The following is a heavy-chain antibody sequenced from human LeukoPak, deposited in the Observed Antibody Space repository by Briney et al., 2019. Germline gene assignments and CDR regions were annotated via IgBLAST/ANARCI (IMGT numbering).Heavy chain of an antibody. D-gene: IGHD6-19*01. CDR3: AKDDSSGWPYYMDV. CDR2: ISYDGSNK. Sequence: GRSLRLSCAASGFTFSSYGMHWVRQAPGKGLEWVAVISYDGSNKYYADSVKGRFTISRDNSKNTLYLQMNSLRAEDTAVYYCAKDDSSGWPYYMDVWGKGTTVTISS. CDR1: GFTFSSYG. V-gene: IGHV3-30*18. J-gene: IGHJ6*03.